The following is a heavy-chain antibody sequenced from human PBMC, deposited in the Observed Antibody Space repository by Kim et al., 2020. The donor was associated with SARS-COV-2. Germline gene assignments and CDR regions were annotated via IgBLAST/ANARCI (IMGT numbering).Heavy chain of an antibody. CDR1: GFSSRNYW. Sequence: GGSLRLSCVASGFSSRNYWLSWVRKAPGKGLEWVAMIKKDGSEKYYVYSMKGRLIISRDNAKNSMYLQMNSLRAEDTAVYYCASLDTATFWGSSDWGQGTLVTVSS. D-gene: IGHD5-18*01. CDR2: IKKDGSEK. V-gene: IGHV3-7*03. J-gene: IGHJ4*02. CDR3: ASLDTATFWGSSD.